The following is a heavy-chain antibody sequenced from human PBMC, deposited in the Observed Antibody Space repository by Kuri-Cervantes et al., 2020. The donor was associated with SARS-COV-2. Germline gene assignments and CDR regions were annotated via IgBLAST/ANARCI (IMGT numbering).Heavy chain of an antibody. CDR2: IKSKTDGGTT. Sequence: GESLKISCAASGVTFSNAWMSWVRQAPGKGLEWVGRIKSKTDGGTTDYAAPVKGRFTISRDDSKNTLYLQMNSLKTEDTAVYYCTTGAQQAGMGNYYYYMDVWGKGTTVTVSS. D-gene: IGHD6-19*01. J-gene: IGHJ6*03. CDR1: GVTFSNAW. V-gene: IGHV3-15*01. CDR3: TTGAQQAGMGNYYYYMDV.